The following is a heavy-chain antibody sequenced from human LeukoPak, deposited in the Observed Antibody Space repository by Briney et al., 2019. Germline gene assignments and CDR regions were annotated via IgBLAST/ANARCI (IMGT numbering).Heavy chain of an antibody. CDR2: ISSGRSVM. CDR1: GFTFSVYG. Sequence: GGSLRLSCAASGFTFSVYGMSWARQAPGKGLEWVSHISSGRSVMNYADSVKGRFTISRDNGKNSVYLQMNSLRDEDTAVYYCAGGVYGYNAFDYWGQGTLVSVSS. CDR3: AGGVYGYNAFDY. J-gene: IGHJ4*02. D-gene: IGHD5/OR15-5a*01. V-gene: IGHV3-48*02.